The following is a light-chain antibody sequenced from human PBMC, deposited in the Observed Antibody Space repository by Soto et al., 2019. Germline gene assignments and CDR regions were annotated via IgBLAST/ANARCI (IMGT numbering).Light chain of an antibody. CDR1: ELSKQY. V-gene: IGLV3-25*02. CDR3: QSSDDTGNYYL. Sequence: YQLTQTPAVSVSPGQTGMITCSGDELSKQYVYWYQQKPGQAPVLVIYKDNERASGIPERFSASSSGTTVTLTISGVRAEDEADYYCQSSDDTGNYYLFGTGTKVTVL. CDR2: KDN. J-gene: IGLJ1*01.